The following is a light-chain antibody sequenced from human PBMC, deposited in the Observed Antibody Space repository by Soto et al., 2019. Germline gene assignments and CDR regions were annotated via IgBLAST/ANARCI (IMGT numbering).Light chain of an antibody. CDR2: EVS. V-gene: IGLV2-14*01. J-gene: IGLJ1*01. Sequence: QSVLTQPASVSGSPGQSITISCTGTSSDVGGYNFVSWSQQHPGKAPKLMIYEVSNRPSGVSYRFSGSKSGNTASLTISGLQAEDEADYYCSSYTSSTTLPYVFGPGTKLTVL. CDR1: SSDVGGYNF. CDR3: SSYTSSTTLPYV.